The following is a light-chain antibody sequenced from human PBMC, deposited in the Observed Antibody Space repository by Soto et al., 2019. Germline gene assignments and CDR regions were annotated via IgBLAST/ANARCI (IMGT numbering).Light chain of an antibody. Sequence: DIQMTQSPSSLSASVGDRVTITCRASQSITKYLNWYQQKPGKAPKNLSYGTSTLQSEVPSRFIGSGSGTDFTLTISSLQPEDFATYYCQQTYSTPRTFGQGTKVEIK. CDR1: QSITKY. CDR2: GTS. CDR3: QQTYSTPRT. J-gene: IGKJ1*01. V-gene: IGKV1-39*01.